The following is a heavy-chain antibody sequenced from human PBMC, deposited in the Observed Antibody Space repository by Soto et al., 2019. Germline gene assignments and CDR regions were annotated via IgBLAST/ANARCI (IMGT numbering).Heavy chain of an antibody. CDR1: GFSLSTSGVG. Sequence: GSGPTLVNPTQTLTLTCTFSGFSLSTSGVGVGWIRQPPGKALEWLALIYWDDDKRYSPSLKSRLTITKDTSKNQVVLTMTNMDPVDTGAYFCAHSPSRYYYDTSGYPYDTFDIWGQGTMVTVS. CDR2: IYWDDDK. J-gene: IGHJ3*02. CDR3: AHSPSRYYYDTSGYPYDTFDI. V-gene: IGHV2-5*02. D-gene: IGHD3-22*01.